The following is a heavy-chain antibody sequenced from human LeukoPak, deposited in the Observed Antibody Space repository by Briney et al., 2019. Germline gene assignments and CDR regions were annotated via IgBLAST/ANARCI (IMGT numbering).Heavy chain of an antibody. CDR1: GGSISSGGYY. V-gene: IGHV4-31*03. CDR2: IYYSGST. J-gene: IGHJ4*02. D-gene: IGHD5-12*01. Sequence: PSETLSLTCTVSGGSISSGGYYWSWIRQHPGQGLEWIGYIYYSGSTYYNPSLKSRVTISVDTSKNQFSLKLSSVTAADTAVYYCARVLHSGYDFDYWGQGTLVTVSS. CDR3: ARVLHSGYDFDY.